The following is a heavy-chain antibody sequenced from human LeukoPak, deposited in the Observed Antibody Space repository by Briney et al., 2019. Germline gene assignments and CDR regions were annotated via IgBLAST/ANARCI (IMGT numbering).Heavy chain of an antibody. CDR3: AKSSYYDASGYYREYYFDY. CDR2: ISGSGGST. CDR1: GLTVTNAW. V-gene: IGHV3-23*01. J-gene: IGHJ4*02. D-gene: IGHD3-22*01. Sequence: GGSLRLSCAASGLTVTNAWMSWVRQAPGKGLEWVSSISGSGGSTHYADSVKGRFTISRDKTKNTLYLQMNSLRAEDTAVYYCAKSSYYDASGYYREYYFDYWGQGTLVTVSS.